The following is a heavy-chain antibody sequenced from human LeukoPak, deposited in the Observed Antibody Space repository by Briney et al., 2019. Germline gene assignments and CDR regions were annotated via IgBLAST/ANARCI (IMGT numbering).Heavy chain of an antibody. CDR3: ARDSNYYDSSAYYDTFDI. Sequence: PGGSLRLSCAASGFIFSTYWMTWVRQAPGKGLEWVANIKKDGSEKHYVDSVRGRFTISRDNARNSLYLQMSSLRVEDTAMYYCARDSNYYDSSAYYDTFDIWGQGTMVTVSS. CDR2: IKKDGSEK. V-gene: IGHV3-7*01. CDR1: GFIFSTYW. J-gene: IGHJ3*02. D-gene: IGHD3-22*01.